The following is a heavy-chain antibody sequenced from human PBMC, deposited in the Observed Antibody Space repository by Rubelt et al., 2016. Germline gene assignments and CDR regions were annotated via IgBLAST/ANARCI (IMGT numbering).Heavy chain of an antibody. V-gene: IGHV4-34*01. Sequence: QVQLQQWGAGLLKPAETLSLTCAVYGGSFSGYSWSWIRLSPGKGLEWIGEISQGGTTTYNPSLTSRVTITSKNQFSPKLNSVTAADTAVYYCARGRGSGSYGGYYFYGVDVWGQGTTVTVSS. D-gene: IGHD1-26*01. CDR3: ARGRGSGSYGGYYFYGVDV. CDR1: GGSFSGYS. J-gene: IGHJ6*02. CDR2: ISQGGTT.